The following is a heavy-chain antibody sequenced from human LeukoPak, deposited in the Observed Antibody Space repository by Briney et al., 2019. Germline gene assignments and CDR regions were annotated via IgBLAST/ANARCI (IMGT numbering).Heavy chain of an antibody. J-gene: IGHJ3*02. V-gene: IGHV3-23*01. CDR1: GFTFSSYA. D-gene: IGHD3-22*01. Sequence: GGSLRLSCAASGFTFSSYAMSWVRQAPGKGLEWVSAISGSGGSTYYADSVKGRFTISRDNSKNTLYLQMNSRRAEDTAVYYCASRSTYYYDYDAFDIWGQGTMVTVSS. CDR2: ISGSGGST. CDR3: ASRSTYYYDYDAFDI.